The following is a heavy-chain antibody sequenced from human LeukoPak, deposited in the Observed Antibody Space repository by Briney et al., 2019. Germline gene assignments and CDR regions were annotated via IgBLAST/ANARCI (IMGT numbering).Heavy chain of an antibody. CDR3: ARHGTSSYYYYAMDV. CDR2: IYYSGST. Sequence: SETLTLTCTVSGGFISSYYWSWIRQSPGKGLEWIGYIYYSGSTNYNPSLKSRVTISVDTSKNQFSLKLSSVTAADTAVYYCARHGTSSYYYYAMDVWGQGTTVTVSS. D-gene: IGHD1-1*01. CDR1: GGFISSYY. J-gene: IGHJ6*02. V-gene: IGHV4-59*08.